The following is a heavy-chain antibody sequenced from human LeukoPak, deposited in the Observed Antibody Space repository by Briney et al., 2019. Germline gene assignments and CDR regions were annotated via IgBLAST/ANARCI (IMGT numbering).Heavy chain of an antibody. V-gene: IGHV3-11*05. CDR3: ARDLLGFMATSDAFDI. Sequence: GGSLRLSCAASEFILSDYYMSWIRPAPGKGVEWVSYISNSGSSTNYADSVKGRFTISRDNAKNSLYLEMYSLRAEDTALYYCARDLLGFMATSDAFDIWGQGTMVTVSS. CDR1: EFILSDYY. J-gene: IGHJ3*02. CDR2: ISNSGSST. D-gene: IGHD5-24*01.